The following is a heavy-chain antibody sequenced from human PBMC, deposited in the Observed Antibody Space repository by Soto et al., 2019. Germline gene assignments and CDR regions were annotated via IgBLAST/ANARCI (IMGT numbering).Heavy chain of an antibody. J-gene: IGHJ4*02. Sequence: GGSLRLSCAASGFTFDDYAMHWVRQAPGKGLEWVSGISWNSGSIGYADSVKGRFTISRDNAKNSLYLQMNSLRAEDTALYYCAKAPYYDILTGYQYYFDYWGQGTLVTVSS. CDR1: GFTFDDYA. V-gene: IGHV3-9*01. CDR2: ISWNSGSI. D-gene: IGHD3-9*01. CDR3: AKAPYYDILTGYQYYFDY.